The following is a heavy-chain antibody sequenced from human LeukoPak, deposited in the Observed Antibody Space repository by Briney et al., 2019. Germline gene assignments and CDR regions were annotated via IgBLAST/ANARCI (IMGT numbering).Heavy chain of an antibody. J-gene: IGHJ4*02. CDR3: ARESYVDYYDSSGYYDY. CDR2: INPNNGNT. V-gene: IGHV1-18*04. Sequence: ASVKVSCKASGYTFTGYYMHWVRQAPGQGLEWMGWINPNNGNTNYAQKLQGRVTMTTDTSTSTAYMELRSLRSDDTAVYYCARESYVDYYDSSGYYDYWGQGTLVTVSS. D-gene: IGHD3-22*01. CDR1: GYTFTGYY.